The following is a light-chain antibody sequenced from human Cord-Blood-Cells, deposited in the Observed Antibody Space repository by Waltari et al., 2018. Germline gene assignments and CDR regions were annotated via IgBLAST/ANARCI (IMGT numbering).Light chain of an antibody. CDR3: QQSYSTPWT. CDR2: AAS. Sequence: DIQITQSPSSLSVSAGDRVTITCRASQSISSYLNWHQQKPGKAPKLLIYAASSLQSGVPSRFSGRGSRADFTLPISSLQPEDFASYYCQQSYSTPWTVGQGTEVEIK. CDR1: QSISSY. J-gene: IGKJ1*01. V-gene: IGKV1-39*01.